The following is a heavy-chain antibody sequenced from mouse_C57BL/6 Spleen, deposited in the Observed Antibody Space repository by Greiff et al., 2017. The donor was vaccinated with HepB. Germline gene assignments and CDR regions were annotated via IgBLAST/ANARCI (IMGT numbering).Heavy chain of an antibody. Sequence: EVKLQESGPGLVKPSQSLSLTCSVTGYSITSGYYWNWIRQFPGNKLEWMGYISYDGSNNYNPSLKNRISITRDTSKNQFFLKLNSVTTEDTATYYCAIYYDYLYAMDYWGQGTSVTVSS. V-gene: IGHV3-6*01. CDR2: ISYDGSN. CDR3: AIYYDYLYAMDY. J-gene: IGHJ4*01. D-gene: IGHD2-4*01. CDR1: GYSITSGYY.